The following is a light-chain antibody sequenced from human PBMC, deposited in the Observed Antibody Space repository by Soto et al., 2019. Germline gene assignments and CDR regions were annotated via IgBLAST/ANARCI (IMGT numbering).Light chain of an antibody. Sequence: EIVMTQSPATLSVSPGERATLSCRASQSVSSNLAWYQQKPGQAPRLLIHGASTRATGIPARFSGSGFGTEFTLTISSLQSEDFAVYYCQQYNNWPPLTFGGGTKVDIK. CDR3: QQYNNWPPLT. CDR2: GAS. J-gene: IGKJ4*02. CDR1: QSVSSN. V-gene: IGKV3-15*01.